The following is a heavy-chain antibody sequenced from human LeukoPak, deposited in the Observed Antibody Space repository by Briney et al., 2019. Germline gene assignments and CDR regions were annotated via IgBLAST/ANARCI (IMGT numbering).Heavy chain of an antibody. J-gene: IGHJ4*02. CDR1: GFTFNIYT. V-gene: IGHV3-21*01. CDR2: ISSSGTNI. Sequence: GGSLRLSCAASGFTFNIYTINWVRQAPGKGLEWVSSISSSGTNIYYADSVKGRFTVSRDNAKNPLFLQMNSLRAEDTAVYYCARVAGYCDSTSNCYSDYWGQGTLVTVSS. D-gene: IGHD2-2*01. CDR3: ARVAGYCDSTSNCYSDY.